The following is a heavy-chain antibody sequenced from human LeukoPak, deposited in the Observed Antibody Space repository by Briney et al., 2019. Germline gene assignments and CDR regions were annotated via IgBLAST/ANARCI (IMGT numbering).Heavy chain of an antibody. CDR3: ARARGNYYYYYYMDV. V-gene: IGHV3-64*01. Sequence: GGSLRLSCAASGFTFSSYAMHWVRQAPGKGLEYFSAISSNGGSTYYANSVKGRFTISRDNSKNTLYLQMGSLRAEDMAVYYCARARGNYYYYYYMDVWGKGTTVTVSS. J-gene: IGHJ6*03. CDR2: ISSNGGST. CDR1: GFTFSSYA.